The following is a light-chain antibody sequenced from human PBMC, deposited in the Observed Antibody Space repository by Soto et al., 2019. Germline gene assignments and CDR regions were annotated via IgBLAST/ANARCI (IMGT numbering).Light chain of an antibody. CDR3: QKYNSAPQT. V-gene: IGKV1-27*01. Sequence: GDRVTITCRASQTISTWMAWYQQKPGKVPKLLIYAESTLQSGVPYRFSGSGSGTGLTLTISRLQPEDVATYYCQKYNSAPQTCGQGTKVDI. CDR1: QTISTW. J-gene: IGKJ1*01. CDR2: AES.